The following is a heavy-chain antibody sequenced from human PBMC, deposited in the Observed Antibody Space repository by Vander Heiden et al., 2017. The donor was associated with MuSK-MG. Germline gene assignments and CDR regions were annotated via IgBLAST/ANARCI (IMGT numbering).Heavy chain of an antibody. D-gene: IGHD3-10*01. CDR2: IIPIFGTA. CDR1: GGTFSSYA. V-gene: IGHV1-69*01. Sequence: QVQLVQSGAEVKKPGSSVQVSCKASGGTFSSYAISWVRQAPGQGLEWMGGIIPIFGTANYAQKFQGRVTITADESTSTAYMELSSLRSEDTAVYYCASPSGSVGSYGMDVWGQGTTVTVSS. CDR3: ASPSGSVGSYGMDV. J-gene: IGHJ6*02.